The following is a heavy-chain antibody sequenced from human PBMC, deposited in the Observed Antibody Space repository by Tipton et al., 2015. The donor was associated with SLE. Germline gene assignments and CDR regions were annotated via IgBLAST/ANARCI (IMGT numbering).Heavy chain of an antibody. CDR3: ARKELSTMRDY. CDR2: ISFTGTT. V-gene: IGHV4-59*12. J-gene: IGHJ4*02. Sequence: LRLSCSVSGASISRFYWNWIRQPPGKGLEWIGYISFTGTTTYNPSLKSRVAISVDTSQNQFSMSLSSVSAADTAVYYCARKELSTMRDYWGQGTLVTVSS. D-gene: IGHD5-24*01. CDR1: GASISRFY.